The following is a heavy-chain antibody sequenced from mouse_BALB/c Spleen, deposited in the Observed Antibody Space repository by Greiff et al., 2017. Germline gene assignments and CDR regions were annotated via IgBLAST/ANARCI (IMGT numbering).Heavy chain of an antibody. J-gene: IGHJ3*01. Sequence: VQLQQSGAELVRPGASVTLSCKASGYTFTDYEMHWVKQTPVHGLEWIGAIDPETGGTAYNQKFKGKATLTADKSSSTAYMELRSLTSEDSAVYYCTRSDYGSSYPYWGQGTLVTVSA. V-gene: IGHV1-15*01. CDR2: IDPETGGT. CDR1: GYTFTDYE. CDR3: TRSDYGSSYPY. D-gene: IGHD1-1*01.